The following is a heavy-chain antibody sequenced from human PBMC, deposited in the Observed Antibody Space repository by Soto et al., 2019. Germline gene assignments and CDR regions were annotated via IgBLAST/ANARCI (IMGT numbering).Heavy chain of an antibody. CDR2: IYYSGST. D-gene: IGHD2-15*01. V-gene: IGHV4-39*01. J-gene: IGHJ4*02. CDR1: GGSISSSSYY. CDR3: ARAQKYCSGGSCYSGREQSPYYFDY. Sequence: SETLSLTCTVSGGSISSSSYYWGWIRQPPGKGLEWIGSIYYSGSTYYNPSLKSRVTISVDTSKNQFSLKLSSVTAADTAVYYCARAQKYCSGGSCYSGREQSPYYFDYWGQGTLVTVSS.